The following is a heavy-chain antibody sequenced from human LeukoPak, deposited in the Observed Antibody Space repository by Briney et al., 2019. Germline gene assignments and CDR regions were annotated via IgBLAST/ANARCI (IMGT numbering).Heavy chain of an antibody. J-gene: IGHJ1*01. CDR1: GGSISSGDYY. V-gene: IGHV4-30-4*01. Sequence: SETLSLTCTVSGGSISSGDYYWSWIRQPPGKGLEWIGYIYYSGSTYYNPSLKSRVTISVDTSKNQFSLKLSSVTAADTAVYYCARDPGPKEFQHWGQGTLVTVSS. CDR2: IYYSGST. CDR3: ARDPGPKEFQH.